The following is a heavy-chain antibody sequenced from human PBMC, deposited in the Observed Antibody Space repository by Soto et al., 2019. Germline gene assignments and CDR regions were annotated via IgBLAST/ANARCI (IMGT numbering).Heavy chain of an antibody. CDR2: ISGSGGST. D-gene: IGHD2-15*01. CDR3: ASFLVVVTHNWFDP. J-gene: IGHJ5*02. CDR1: GFTFSSYA. V-gene: IGHV3-23*01. Sequence: QPGGSLRLSCAASGFTFSSYAMSWVRQAPGKGLEWVSAISGSGGSTYYADSVKGRFTISRDNSKNTLYLQMNSLRAEDTAVYYCASFLVVVTHNWFDPWGQGTLVTVSS.